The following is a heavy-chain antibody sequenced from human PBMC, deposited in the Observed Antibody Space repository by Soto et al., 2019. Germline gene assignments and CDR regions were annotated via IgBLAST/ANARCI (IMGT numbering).Heavy chain of an antibody. CDR2: ISAYNGNT. CDR1: GYTFTSYG. D-gene: IGHD6-19*01. Sequence: APVKGSCTACGYTFTSYGICWGRQAAGQGLGWMGWISAYNGNTNYAQKLQGRVTMTRDTSISTAYMELRSLRSDVSAVYYCARDKKLAVAGPTPLLYGMDVWGQGTTVTVSS. V-gene: IGHV1-18*01. J-gene: IGHJ6*02. CDR3: ARDKKLAVAGPTPLLYGMDV.